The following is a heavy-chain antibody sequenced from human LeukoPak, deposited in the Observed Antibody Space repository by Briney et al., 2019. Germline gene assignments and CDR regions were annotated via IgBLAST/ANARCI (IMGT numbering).Heavy chain of an antibody. J-gene: IGHJ4*02. CDR1: GGSISSSSYY. D-gene: IGHD2-2*01. CDR3: ARAYCSSSSCSKLGYFDY. Sequence: PSETLSLTCTVSGGSISSSSYYWGWIRQPPGRGLEWIGSIHYSGSTYYNPSLKSRVTISVDTSKNQFSLKLSSVTAADTAVYYCARAYCSSSSCSKLGYFDYWGQGTLVTVSS. CDR2: IHYSGST. V-gene: IGHV4-39*01.